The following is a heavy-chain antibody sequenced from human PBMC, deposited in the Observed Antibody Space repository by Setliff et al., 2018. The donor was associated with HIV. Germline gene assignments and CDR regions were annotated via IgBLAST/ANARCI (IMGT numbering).Heavy chain of an antibody. Sequence: GESLTISCVASGYTFTNHWIAWVRQTPGKGLEVMGIIYPIDSDTRYKSSFEGQVTISADKSKSAVYLQWSSLKASDTAVYFCARLAITTYFDYWGQGAQVTVSS. V-gene: IGHV5-51*01. D-gene: IGHD4-4*01. CDR1: GYTFTNHW. CDR3: ARLAITTYFDY. CDR2: IYPIDSDT. J-gene: IGHJ4*02.